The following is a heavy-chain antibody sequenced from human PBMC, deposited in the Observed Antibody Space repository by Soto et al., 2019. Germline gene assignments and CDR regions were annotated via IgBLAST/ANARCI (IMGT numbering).Heavy chain of an antibody. J-gene: IGHJ4*02. Sequence: EVQLVESGGGFIQPGGSLRLSCAVSGLSVSGNYMSWVRQAPGKGLEWMSVVYSGGSTYYADSVKGRFIISKETSSNTLHLQMNSLRAEATAVEYCAGEGARTYFAIWAQGPLVTVS. CDR3: AGEGARTYFAI. V-gene: IGHV3-53*01. CDR1: GLSVSGNY. CDR2: VYSGGST. D-gene: IGHD3-10*01.